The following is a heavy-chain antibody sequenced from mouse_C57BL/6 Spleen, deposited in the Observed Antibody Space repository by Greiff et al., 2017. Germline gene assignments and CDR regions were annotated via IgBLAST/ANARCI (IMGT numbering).Heavy chain of an antibody. V-gene: IGHV1-69*01. CDR1: GYTFTSYW. CDR2: LDPSDSYT. D-gene: IGHD1-1*02. J-gene: IGHJ1*03. Sequence: QVQLQQPGAELVMPGASVKLSCKASGYTFTSYWMHWVKQRPGQGLEWIGELDPSDSYTNYNQKFKGKSTLTVDKSSSTAYMQLSSLTSEDSAVYYCARLRSYYGYWYFDVWGTGTTVTVSS. CDR3: ARLRSYYGYWYFDV.